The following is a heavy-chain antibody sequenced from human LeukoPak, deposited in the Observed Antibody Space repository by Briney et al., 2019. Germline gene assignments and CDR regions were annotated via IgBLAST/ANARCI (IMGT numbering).Heavy chain of an antibody. Sequence: PGGSLRLSCAASGFTVSNNYMSWVRQAPGKGLEWVSVIYSGGSTYYADSVKGRFTIDRDNSKNTLYLQMNSLRAGDTAVYYCARTMYGDYVGGFDYWGQGTLVTVSS. CDR1: GFTVSNNY. V-gene: IGHV3-66*01. CDR3: ARTMYGDYVGGFDY. J-gene: IGHJ4*02. CDR2: IYSGGST. D-gene: IGHD4-17*01.